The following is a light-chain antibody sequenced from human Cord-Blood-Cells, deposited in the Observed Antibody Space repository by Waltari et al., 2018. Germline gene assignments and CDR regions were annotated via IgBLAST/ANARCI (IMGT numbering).Light chain of an antibody. Sequence: QSALTQSASVSGSPGQSITISCTGTSSDVGSYNLVSWYQQHPGKAPKLMIYEGSKRPSGVSNRFSGSKSGNTASLTISGLQAEDEADDYCCSYAGSSTFVFGTGTKVTVL. J-gene: IGLJ1*01. CDR3: CSYAGSSTFV. V-gene: IGLV2-23*03. CDR1: SSDVGSYNL. CDR2: EGS.